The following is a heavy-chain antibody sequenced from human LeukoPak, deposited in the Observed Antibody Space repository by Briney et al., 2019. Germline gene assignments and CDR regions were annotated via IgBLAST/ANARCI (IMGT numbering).Heavy chain of an antibody. CDR1: GYTLSELS. J-gene: IGHJ4*02. CDR2: FYPEDGET. D-gene: IGHD6-19*01. CDR3: ATTYSSVTIDH. Sequence: PSVYVSSKVSGYTLSELSMHCGRPTPEKGLGWGGGFYPEDGETIYAQKFQGRVTMTEDTSTDTAYMELSSLRSEDTTVYYCATTYSSVTIDHWGQGTLVTVSS. V-gene: IGHV1-24*01.